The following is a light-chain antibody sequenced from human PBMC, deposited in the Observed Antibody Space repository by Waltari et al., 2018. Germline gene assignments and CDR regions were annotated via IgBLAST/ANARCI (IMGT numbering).Light chain of an antibody. CDR1: QSVLYTDNNKNY. CDR2: WAS. J-gene: IGKJ1*01. Sequence: DIVMTQSPDSLAVSLGERATINCKSIQSVLYTDNNKNYVTWYQQKPGQSPKLLIYWASTRESGVPDRFIGSGSGTDFTLTISSLQAEDVAVYYCHQHYTTPWTFGQGTQVEL. V-gene: IGKV4-1*01. CDR3: HQHYTTPWT.